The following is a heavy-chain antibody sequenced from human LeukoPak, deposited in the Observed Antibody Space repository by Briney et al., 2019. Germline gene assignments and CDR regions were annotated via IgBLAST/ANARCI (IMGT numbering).Heavy chain of an antibody. J-gene: IGHJ5*02. CDR1: GGSISSGGYY. Sequence: SQTLSLTCTVSGGSISSGGYYWSWIRQHPGKGREWIGYIYYSGSTYYNPSLKSRVTISVDTSKNQFSLKLSSVTAADTAVYYCARDKTEVGAIPYNWFDPWGQGTLVTVSS. CDR2: IYYSGST. D-gene: IGHD1-26*01. CDR3: ARDKTEVGAIPYNWFDP. V-gene: IGHV4-31*03.